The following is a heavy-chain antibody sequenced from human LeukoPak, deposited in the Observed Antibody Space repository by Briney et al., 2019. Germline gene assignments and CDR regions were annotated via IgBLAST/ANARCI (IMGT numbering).Heavy chain of an antibody. J-gene: IGHJ4*02. CDR1: GFTFDDYA. CDR3: AKGAGGELRYYLDY. CDR2: ISWNSGSI. V-gene: IGHV3-9*03. Sequence: PGGSLRLSCAASGFTFDDYAMHWVRQVPGKGLEWVSGISWNSGSIGYADSVKGRFTISRDNAKNSLYLQMNSLRAEDMALYYCAKGAGGELRYYLDYWGQGTLVTVSS. D-gene: IGHD1-26*01.